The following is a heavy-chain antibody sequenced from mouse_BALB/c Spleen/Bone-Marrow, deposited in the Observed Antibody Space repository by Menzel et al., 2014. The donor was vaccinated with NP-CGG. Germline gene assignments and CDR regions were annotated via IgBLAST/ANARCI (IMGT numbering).Heavy chain of an antibody. CDR3: ASHYYDSSPFAY. CDR2: ISNGGGSI. Sequence: EVQRVESGGGLVQPGGSLKLSCAASGFTFSSYIMSWVRQTPEKRLEWVAYISNGGGSIYYPDTVKGRFTISRDNDKNTPYLQMSSLKSEDTAMYYCASHYYDSSPFAYWGQGTLVTVSA. CDR1: GFTFSSYI. V-gene: IGHV5-12-2*01. D-gene: IGHD1-1*01. J-gene: IGHJ3*01.